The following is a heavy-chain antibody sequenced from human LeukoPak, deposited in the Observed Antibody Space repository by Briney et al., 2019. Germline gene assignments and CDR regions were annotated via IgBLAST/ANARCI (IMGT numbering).Heavy chain of an antibody. CDR3: TKRRDGRSPFDY. J-gene: IGHJ4*02. CDR2: INHHSDIT. V-gene: IGHV3-9*01. CDR1: GFTFDDYA. D-gene: IGHD2-21*02. Sequence: GTSLRLSCAASGFTFDDYAMHWVRQAPGKGLEWVSGINHHSDITIYADSVKGRFTISRDDAKNSLYLQMNSLRPEDTALYFCTKRRDGRSPFDYRGQGTLVTVSS.